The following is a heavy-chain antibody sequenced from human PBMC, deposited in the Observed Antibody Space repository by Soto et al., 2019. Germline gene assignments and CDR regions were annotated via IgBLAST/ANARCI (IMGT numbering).Heavy chain of an antibody. CDR3: AHRRRGSYLAY. Sequence: QITLKESGPTLVKPTQTLTLTCTFSGFSLSTSGVGVGWIRQPPGKALEWLALIYWDDDKRYSPSLKSRLTIPTDTSKTQVVLTMPNMDTVDTAKYSCAHRRRGSYLAYWGQGTLVTVSS. CDR2: IYWDDDK. J-gene: IGHJ4*02. V-gene: IGHV2-5*02. D-gene: IGHD3-16*01. CDR1: GFSLSTSGVG.